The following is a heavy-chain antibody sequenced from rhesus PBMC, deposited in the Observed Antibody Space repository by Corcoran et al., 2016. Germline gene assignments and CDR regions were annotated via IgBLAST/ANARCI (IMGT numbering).Heavy chain of an antibody. J-gene: IGHJ4*01. Sequence: QLQLQESGPGLVKPSETLSVTCAVSGGSISSSYWSWIRQAPGEGLEWIGYIYGSGSSTNYNPSLNRRVTRSVDTSKHQLSRKLSSVTTADTAVYYCARGPYGSSYRFDYCGQGVLVTVSS. CDR3: ARGPYGSSYRFDY. CDR2: IYGSGSST. V-gene: IGHV4-169*01. CDR1: GGSISSSY. D-gene: IGHD4-29*01.